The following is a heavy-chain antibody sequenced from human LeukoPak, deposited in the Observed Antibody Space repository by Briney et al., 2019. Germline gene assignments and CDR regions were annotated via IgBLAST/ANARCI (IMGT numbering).Heavy chain of an antibody. V-gene: IGHV4-59*12. Sequence: SETLSLTCAVYGGSFSGYYWSWIRQPPGKGLEWIGYIYYSGSTNYNPSLKSRVTISVDTSKNQFSLKLSSVTAADTAVYYCAREIYCSGGSCSLSWFDPWGQGTLVTVSS. CDR1: GGSFSGYY. CDR3: AREIYCSGGSCSLSWFDP. CDR2: IYYSGST. D-gene: IGHD2-15*01. J-gene: IGHJ5*02.